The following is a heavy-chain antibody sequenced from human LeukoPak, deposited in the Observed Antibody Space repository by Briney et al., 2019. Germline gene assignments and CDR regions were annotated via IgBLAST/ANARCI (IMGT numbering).Heavy chain of an antibody. V-gene: IGHV3-30*02. Sequence: QPGGSLRLSCAASGFTVSSYGMHWVRQAPGKGLEGVGFIRYEGSNKYYADSVKGRFTITRDNSKNSLYLQMNSLRAEDTAVYYCAKEPPQYYDFWSGFWFDLWGQGTLVTVSS. J-gene: IGHJ5*02. CDR2: IRYEGSNK. CDR3: AKEPPQYYDFWSGFWFDL. D-gene: IGHD3-3*01. CDR1: GFTVSSYG.